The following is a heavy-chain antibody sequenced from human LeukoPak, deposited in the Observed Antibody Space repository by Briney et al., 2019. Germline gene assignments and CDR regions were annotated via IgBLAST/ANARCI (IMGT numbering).Heavy chain of an antibody. CDR1: GYTFTGYY. Sequence: ASVKVSCKASGYTFTGYYMHWVRQAPGQGLEWMGWINPNSGGTNYAQKFQGRVTMTRDTSISTAYMELSRLRSDDTAVYYCARDLDTTVTMKGMDVWGKGTTVTVSP. J-gene: IGHJ6*04. CDR3: ARDLDTTVTMKGMDV. D-gene: IGHD4-17*01. V-gene: IGHV1-2*02. CDR2: INPNSGGT.